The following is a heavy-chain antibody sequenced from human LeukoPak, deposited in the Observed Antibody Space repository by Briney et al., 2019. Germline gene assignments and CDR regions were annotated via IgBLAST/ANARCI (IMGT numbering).Heavy chain of an antibody. CDR1: GYSISSGYY. J-gene: IGHJ4*02. CDR2: IYHSGST. CDR3: ARERVGASGYFDY. V-gene: IGHV4-38-2*02. Sequence: PSETLSLTCTVSGYSISSGYYWGWIRQPPGKGLEWIGSIYHSGSTYYNPSLKSRVTISVDTSKNQFSLKLSSVTAADTAVYYCARERVGASGYFDYWAREPWSPSPQ. D-gene: IGHD1-26*01.